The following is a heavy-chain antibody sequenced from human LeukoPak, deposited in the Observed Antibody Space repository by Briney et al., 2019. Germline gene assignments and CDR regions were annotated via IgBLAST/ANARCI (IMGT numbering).Heavy chain of an antibody. J-gene: IGHJ3*02. CDR2: IYHSGST. CDR1: GGSISSGGYS. V-gene: IGHV4-30-2*01. Sequence: SQTLSLTCAVSGGSISSGGYSRSWIRQPPGKGLEWIGYIYHSGSTYYNPSLKSRVTISVDRSKNQFSLKLSSVTAADTAVYYCATGGYSYGGDDAFDIWGQGTMVTVSS. D-gene: IGHD5-18*01. CDR3: ATGGYSYGGDDAFDI.